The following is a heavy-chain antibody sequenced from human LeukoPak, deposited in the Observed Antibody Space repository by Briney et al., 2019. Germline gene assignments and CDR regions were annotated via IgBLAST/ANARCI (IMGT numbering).Heavy chain of an antibody. CDR3: AREVDTASYYFDY. V-gene: IGHV3-21*01. Sequence: PGGSLRLFCAASGFTFSSYSMNWVRQAPGKGLEWVSSTSSSSSYIYYADSVKGRFTISRDNAKNSLYLQMNSLRAEDTAVYYCAREVDTASYYFDYWGQGTLVTVSS. D-gene: IGHD5-18*01. J-gene: IGHJ4*02. CDR2: TSSSSSYI. CDR1: GFTFSSYS.